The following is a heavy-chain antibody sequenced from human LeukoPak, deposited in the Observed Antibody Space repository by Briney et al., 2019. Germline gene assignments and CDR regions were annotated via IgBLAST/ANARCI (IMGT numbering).Heavy chain of an antibody. CDR3: ARGITYYDILTGRAPSYYMDV. CDR2: IYTSGST. D-gene: IGHD3-9*01. CDR1: GGSISSYY. Sequence: SETLSLTCTVSGGSISSYYWSWLRQPAGKGLEWLGRIYTSGSTNYNPSLKSRVTMSVDTSKNQFSLKLRSVTAADTAVYYCARGITYYDILTGRAPSYYMDVWGKGTTVTVSS. V-gene: IGHV4-4*07. J-gene: IGHJ6*03.